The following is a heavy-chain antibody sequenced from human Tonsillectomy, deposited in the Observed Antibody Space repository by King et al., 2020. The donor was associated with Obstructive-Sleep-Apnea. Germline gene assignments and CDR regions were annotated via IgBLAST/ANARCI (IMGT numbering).Heavy chain of an antibody. V-gene: IGHV4-59*01. CDR3: ARGGGSPPFDY. CDR1: GGSISSYY. D-gene: IGHD1-26*01. Sequence: QLQESGPGLVKPSETLSLTCTVSGGSISSYYWSWIRQPPGKGLEWIGYIYYSGSTNYNPSLKIRVTISVDTSKNQFSLRLSSVTAADTAVFYCARGGGSPPFDYWGQGTLVTVSS. J-gene: IGHJ4*02. CDR2: IYYSGST.